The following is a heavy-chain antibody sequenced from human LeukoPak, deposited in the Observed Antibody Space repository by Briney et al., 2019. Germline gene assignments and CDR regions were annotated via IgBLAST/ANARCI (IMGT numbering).Heavy chain of an antibody. J-gene: IGHJ6*02. CDR1: GFTFSSYA. V-gene: IGHV3-23*01. CDR3: AKSAAAGDHYYGMDA. CDR2: INSDGST. D-gene: IGHD6-13*01. Sequence: GASLRLSCAASGFTFSSYAMSWVRQAPGKGLEWVSTINSDGSTYYADSVKGRFTISRDNSNTLYLQMNSLRAEDTAVYYCAKSAAAGDHYYGMDAWGQGTTVTVSS.